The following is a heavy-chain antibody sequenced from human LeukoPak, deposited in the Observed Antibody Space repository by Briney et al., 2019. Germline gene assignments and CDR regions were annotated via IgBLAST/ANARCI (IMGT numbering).Heavy chain of an antibody. D-gene: IGHD6-19*01. V-gene: IGHV4-39*07. CDR1: GGSISSSSYY. Sequence: SETLSLTCTVSGGSISSSSYYWGWIRQPPGKGLEWIGKIYYSGSTYYNPSLKSRVTISVDTSKNQFSLKLSSVTAADTAVYYCARSQIAVAGHYYFDYWGQGTLVTVSS. CDR2: IYYSGST. J-gene: IGHJ4*02. CDR3: ARSQIAVAGHYYFDY.